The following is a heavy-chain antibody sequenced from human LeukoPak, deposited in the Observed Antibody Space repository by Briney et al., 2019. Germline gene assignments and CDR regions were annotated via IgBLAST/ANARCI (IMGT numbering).Heavy chain of an antibody. CDR1: GGSISSSSYY. J-gene: IGHJ4*02. CDR2: IYYSGST. V-gene: IGHV4-39*07. Sequence: PSQTLSLTCAVSGGSISSSSYYWGWIRQPPGKGLEWIGSIYYSGSTYYNPSLKSRVTISVDTSKNQFSLKLSSVTAADTAVYYCARIHLDYFDYWGQGTLVTVSS. CDR3: ARIHLDYFDY.